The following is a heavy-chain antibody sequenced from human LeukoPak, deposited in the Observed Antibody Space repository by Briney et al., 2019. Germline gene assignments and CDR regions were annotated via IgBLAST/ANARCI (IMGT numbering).Heavy chain of an antibody. CDR3: GRGGQGGTGTRAFHV. D-gene: IGHD1-1*01. CDR2: ISDSGSTT. V-gene: IGHV3-23*01. Sequence: GGSLRLSCAASRFSFSSFAMTWVRQAPGKGLEWVSSISDSGSTTYYADSVKGRFTISRENSRNTLYLQVSSLRAEDTAVYYCGRGGQGGTGTRAFHVGGKGKMVTVFS. J-gene: IGHJ3*01. CDR1: RFSFSSFA.